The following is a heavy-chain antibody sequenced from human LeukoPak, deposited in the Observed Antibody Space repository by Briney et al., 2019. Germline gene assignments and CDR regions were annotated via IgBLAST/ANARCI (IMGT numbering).Heavy chain of an antibody. J-gene: IGHJ4*02. V-gene: IGHV3-23*01. CDR3: AKDPFYYDSSGYYPDY. Sequence: GGSLRLSCAASGFTFSSYAMRWVRQAPGKGLEWVSAISGSGGSTYYADSVKGRFTISRDNSKNTLYLQMNSLRAEDTAVYYCAKDPFYYDSSGYYPDYWGQGTLVTVSS. CDR1: GFTFSSYA. CDR2: ISGSGGST. D-gene: IGHD3-22*01.